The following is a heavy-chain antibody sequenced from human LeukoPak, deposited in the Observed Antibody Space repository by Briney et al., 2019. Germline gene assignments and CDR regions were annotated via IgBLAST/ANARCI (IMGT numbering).Heavy chain of an antibody. D-gene: IGHD3-10*01. CDR2: INHSGST. J-gene: IGHJ5*02. V-gene: IGHV4-34*01. CDR3: ARDVRRKYYYGSGSPSWFDP. CDR1: GGSFSGYY. Sequence: ETLFLTCVVYGGSFSGYYWSWIRQPPGKGLEWIGEINHSGSTNYNPSLKSRVTISVDTSKNQFSLKLSSVTAADTAVYYCARDVRRKYYYGSGSPSWFDPWGQGTLVTVSS.